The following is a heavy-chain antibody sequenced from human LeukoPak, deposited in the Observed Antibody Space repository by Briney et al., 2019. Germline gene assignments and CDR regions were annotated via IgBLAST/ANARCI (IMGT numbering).Heavy chain of an antibody. CDR3: ARVLTGSNRQLDY. J-gene: IGHJ4*02. CDR2: ISSSSSYI. Sequence: GGSLRLSCAASGFTFSSYSMNWVRQAPGKGLEWVSSISSSSSYIYYADSVKGRFTISRDNAKNSVYLQMNSLRAEDTAVYYCARVLTGSNRQLDYWGQGTLVTVSS. V-gene: IGHV3-21*01. CDR1: GFTFSSYS. D-gene: IGHD3-9*01.